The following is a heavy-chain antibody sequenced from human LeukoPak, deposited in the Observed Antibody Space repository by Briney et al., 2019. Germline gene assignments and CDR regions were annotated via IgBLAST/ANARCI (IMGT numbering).Heavy chain of an antibody. Sequence: ASVKVSCTVSGYTLTELSMHWVRQAPGKGLEWMGGFDPEDGETIYAQKFQGRVTMTEDTSTDTAYMELSSLRSEDTAVYYCATAILWSGYVYYYYGMDVWGQGTLVTVSS. CDR2: FDPEDGET. CDR3: ATAILWSGYVYYYYGMDV. CDR1: GYTLTELS. J-gene: IGHJ6*02. D-gene: IGHD3-3*01. V-gene: IGHV1-24*01.